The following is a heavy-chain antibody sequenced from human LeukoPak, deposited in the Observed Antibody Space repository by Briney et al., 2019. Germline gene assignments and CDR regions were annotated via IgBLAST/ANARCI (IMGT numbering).Heavy chain of an antibody. V-gene: IGHV3-30*18. CDR3: AKDQASSSYCYYYMDV. D-gene: IGHD6-6*01. CDR1: GFTFSDYY. Sequence: PGGSLRLSCTASGFTFSDYYMSWIRQAPGKGLEWVAVISYDGSNKYYANSVKGRFTISRDNSKNTLYLQMNSLRAEDTAVYYCAKDQASSSYCYYYMDVWGKGTTVTVSS. J-gene: IGHJ6*03. CDR2: ISYDGSNK.